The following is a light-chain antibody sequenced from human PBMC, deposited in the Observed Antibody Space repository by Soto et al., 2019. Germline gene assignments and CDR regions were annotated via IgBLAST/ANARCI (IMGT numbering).Light chain of an antibody. CDR3: QQSNKWPPWT. J-gene: IGKJ1*01. Sequence: EIVMTQSPATLSVSPGERVTLSCRASESVSSNLAWYQQKPGQPPRLLIYGASTRATGIPARFSGNGSGTEFTLTISSLQSEDFAVYYCQQSNKWPPWTFGQGTKVEIK. V-gene: IGKV3-15*01. CDR2: GAS. CDR1: ESVSSN.